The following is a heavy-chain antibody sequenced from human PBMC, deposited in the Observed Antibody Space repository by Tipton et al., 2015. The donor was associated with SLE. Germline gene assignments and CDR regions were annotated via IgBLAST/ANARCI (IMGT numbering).Heavy chain of an antibody. CDR3: ARDLPYSGSYYLDY. CDR1: GFTFSNSW. V-gene: IGHV3-7*01. J-gene: IGHJ4*02. Sequence: QLVQSGGGLVQAGGSLRLSCAASGFTFSNSWMNWVRLAPGKGLEWVANIKEDGSEKHYVDSVKDRLTISRDNAKNSLYLQMNSLRVEDTALYYCARDLPYSGSYYLDYWGQGTLVTVSS. D-gene: IGHD1-26*01. CDR2: IKEDGSEK.